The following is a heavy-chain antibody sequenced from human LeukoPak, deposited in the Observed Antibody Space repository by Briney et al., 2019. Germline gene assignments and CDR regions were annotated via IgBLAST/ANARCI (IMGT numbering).Heavy chain of an antibody. CDR3: AILNVYYYDSSGYSTR. D-gene: IGHD3-22*01. CDR2: INSDGSST. J-gene: IGHJ4*02. CDR1: GFTFSSYW. V-gene: IGHV3-74*01. Sequence: GGSLRLSCAASGFTFSSYWMHWVRQAPGKGLVWVSRINSDGSSTSCADSVKGRFTISRDNAKNTLYLQMNSLRAEDTAVYYCAILNVYYYDSSGYSTRWGQGTLVTVSS.